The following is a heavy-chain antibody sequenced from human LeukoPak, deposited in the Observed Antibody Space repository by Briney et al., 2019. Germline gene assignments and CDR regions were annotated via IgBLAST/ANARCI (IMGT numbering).Heavy chain of an antibody. CDR1: GGSISSYD. V-gene: IGHV4-59*01. D-gene: IGHD1-1*01. Sequence: SETLSLTCTVSGGSISSYDWSWIRQPPGKGLEWIGYIHYSGNTNYNPSLKSRVTISVDTSKNQFSLKVSSVTAADTAVYYCAREGTAGTNLNWFDPWGQGTLVTVSS. CDR3: AREGTAGTNLNWFDP. J-gene: IGHJ5*02. CDR2: IHYSGNT.